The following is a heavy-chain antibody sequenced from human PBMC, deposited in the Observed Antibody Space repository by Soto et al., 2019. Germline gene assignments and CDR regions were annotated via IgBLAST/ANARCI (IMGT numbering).Heavy chain of an antibody. Sequence: SDTLSLTCTVSGGSISSGDYYWSWIRQPPGKGLEWIGYIYYSGSTYYNPSLKSRVTISVDTSKNQFSLKLSSVTAADTAVYYCARFKSRPDVDTAMAHFDYWGQGTLVTVSS. CDR2: IYYSGST. V-gene: IGHV4-30-4*02. CDR1: GGSISSGDYY. D-gene: IGHD5-18*01. J-gene: IGHJ4*02. CDR3: ARFKSRPDVDTAMAHFDY.